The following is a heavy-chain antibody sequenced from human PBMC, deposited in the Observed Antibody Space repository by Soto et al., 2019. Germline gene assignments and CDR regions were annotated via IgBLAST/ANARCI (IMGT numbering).Heavy chain of an antibody. J-gene: IGHJ6*02. Sequence: GGSLRLSCAASGFTFSTYAMTWVRQAPGKGLEWVSGLSGSGGSTYYAGPVKGRFTISRDNSKNTLLLQMNSLRVEDTAVYYCAKAQLGVVSLHYYYYAMDVWGRGTTVTVSS. CDR3: AKAQLGVVSLHYYYYAMDV. CDR2: LSGSGGST. D-gene: IGHD2-15*01. V-gene: IGHV3-23*01. CDR1: GFTFSTYA.